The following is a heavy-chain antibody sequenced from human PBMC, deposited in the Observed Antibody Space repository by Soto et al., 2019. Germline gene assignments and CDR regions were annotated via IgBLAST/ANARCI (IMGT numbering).Heavy chain of an antibody. Sequence: ASVKVSCKASGYTFTSYGISWVRQAPGQGLEWMGWISAYNGNTNYAQKLQGRVTMTTDTSTSTAYMELRSLRSDDTAVYYCAGDQTTFFGVFIYAVPYYYYYRDVWGKGTTVTVSS. CDR1: GYTFTSYG. J-gene: IGHJ6*03. CDR2: ISAYNGNT. CDR3: AGDQTTFFGVFIYAVPYYYYYRDV. V-gene: IGHV1-18*01. D-gene: IGHD3-3*01.